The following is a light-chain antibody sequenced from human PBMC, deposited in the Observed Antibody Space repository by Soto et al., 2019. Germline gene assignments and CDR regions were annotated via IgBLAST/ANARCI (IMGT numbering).Light chain of an antibody. J-gene: IGKJ1*01. CDR1: QGISSY. CDR3: QQYYSYWT. V-gene: IGKV1-8*01. Sequence: AIRMTQSPSSLSASTGDRVTITCRASQGISSYLAWYQQKPGKAPKLLIYAASTLQSGVPSRFSGSGSGTDFTLTISCLQSEDFAIYYCQQYYSYWTFGQGTKVEIK. CDR2: AAS.